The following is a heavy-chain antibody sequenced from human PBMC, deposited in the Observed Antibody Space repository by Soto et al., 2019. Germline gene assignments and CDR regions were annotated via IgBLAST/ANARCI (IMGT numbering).Heavy chain of an antibody. V-gene: IGHV3-66*01. CDR2: IYSGCST. Sequence: PGGSLRLSCATSGFTVSSNYMSWVRQAPGKGLEWISVIYSGCSTYYADSVKGRFTISRDNSKNTLYLQMNSLRAEDTAVYYCARGLGDIVVVPADNDAFDIWGQGTMVTVSS. CDR3: ARGLGDIVVVPADNDAFDI. D-gene: IGHD2-2*01. J-gene: IGHJ3*02. CDR1: GFTVSSNY.